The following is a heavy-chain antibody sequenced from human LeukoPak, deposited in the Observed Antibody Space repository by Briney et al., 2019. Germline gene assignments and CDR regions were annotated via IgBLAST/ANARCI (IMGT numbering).Heavy chain of an antibody. CDR1: GFSLRNYW. CDR3: ARDGGLHTNFDY. CDR2: TKPDGSAE. D-gene: IGHD2-15*01. V-gene: IGHV3-7*01. Sequence: GGSLRLSCAASGFSLRNYWMGWVRPAPGKGLEGVANTKPDGSAEYYADSVRGRFTASRDNANNLLYLQMNRLRAEDTAVYYCARDGGLHTNFDYWGQGTLLTVSS. J-gene: IGHJ4*02.